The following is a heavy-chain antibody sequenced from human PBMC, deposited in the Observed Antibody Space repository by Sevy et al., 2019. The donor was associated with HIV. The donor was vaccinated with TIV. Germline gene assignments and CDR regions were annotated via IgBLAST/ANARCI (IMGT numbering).Heavy chain of an antibody. CDR3: ARDNYDSSGYYYEYYFDY. CDR1: GYTFTGYY. D-gene: IGHD3-22*01. J-gene: IGHJ4*02. V-gene: IGHV1-2*02. CDR2: INPNSGGT. Sequence: ASVKVSCKASGYTFTGYYMHWVRQAPGQGLEWMGWINPNSGGTNYAQKLQGRVTMTRDTSISTAYMELSRLRSDDTAVYYCARDNYDSSGYYYEYYFDYWGQGTLVTVSS.